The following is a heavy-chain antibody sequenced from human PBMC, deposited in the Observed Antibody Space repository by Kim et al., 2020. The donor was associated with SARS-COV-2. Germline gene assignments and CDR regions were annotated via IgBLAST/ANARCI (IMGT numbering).Heavy chain of an antibody. V-gene: IGHV1-69*04. Sequence: SVKVSCKASGGTFSSYAISWVRQAPGQGLEWMGRIIPILGIANYAQKFQGRVTITADKSTSTAYMELSSLRSEDTAVYYCAREWDFWSGYFTYYYGMDVWGQGTTVTVSS. CDR3: AREWDFWSGYFTYYYGMDV. CDR2: IIPILGIA. D-gene: IGHD3-3*01. CDR1: GGTFSSYA. J-gene: IGHJ6*02.